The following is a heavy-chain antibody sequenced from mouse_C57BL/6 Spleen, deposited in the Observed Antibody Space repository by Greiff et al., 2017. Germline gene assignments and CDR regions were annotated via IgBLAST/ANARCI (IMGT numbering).Heavy chain of an antibody. CDR1: GYTFTSYW. CDR2: IHPSDSDT. CDR3: AIRGVIDLEAMDY. V-gene: IGHV1-74*01. J-gene: IGHJ4*01. Sequence: QVQLQQPGAELVKPGASVKVSCKASGYTFTSYWMHWVKQRPGQGLEWIGRIHPSDSDTNYNQKFKGKATLNVDKSYSTAYMQLSSRTSEDSAVYYCAIRGVIDLEAMDYWGQGTSVTVSS.